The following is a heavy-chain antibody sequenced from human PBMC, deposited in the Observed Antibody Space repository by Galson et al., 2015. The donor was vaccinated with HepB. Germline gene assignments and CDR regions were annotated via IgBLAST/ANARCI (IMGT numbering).Heavy chain of an antibody. CDR2: MSYDGSNK. CDR1: GFTFSSYG. Sequence: SLRLSCAASGFTFSSYGMHWVRQAPGKGLEWVAVMSYDGSNKYYADSVKGRLTISRDNSKNTLYLQMNSLRAEDTAVYYCAKGWEAFDYWGQGTLVTVSS. J-gene: IGHJ4*02. D-gene: IGHD1-26*01. CDR3: AKGWEAFDY. V-gene: IGHV3-30*18.